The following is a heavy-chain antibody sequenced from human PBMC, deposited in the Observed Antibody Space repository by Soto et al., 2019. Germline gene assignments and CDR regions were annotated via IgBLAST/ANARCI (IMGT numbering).Heavy chain of an antibody. Sequence: RGESLKISCKGSGYSFTSYWISWVRQMPGKGLEWMGRIDPSDSYTNYSPSFQGQVIISADKSINTAYLQWSSLKASDTAMYYCTRDLDYGGNSNSIDIWGQGTMVTVS. CDR3: TRDLDYGGNSNSIDI. V-gene: IGHV5-10-1*04. CDR1: GYSFTSYW. D-gene: IGHD4-17*01. J-gene: IGHJ3*02. CDR2: IDPSDSYT.